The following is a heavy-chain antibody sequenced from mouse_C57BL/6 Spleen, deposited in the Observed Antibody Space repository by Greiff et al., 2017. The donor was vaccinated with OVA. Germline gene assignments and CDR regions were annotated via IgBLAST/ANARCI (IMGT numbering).Heavy chain of an antibody. CDR1: GYTFTDYE. D-gene: IGHD2-1*01. CDR3: TRSRGNYGAMDY. J-gene: IGHJ4*01. Sequence: QVQLQQSGAELVRPGASVTLSCKASGYTFTDYEMHWVKQTPVHGLEWIGAIDPETGGTAYNQKFKGKAILTADESSSTAYMELRSLTSEDSAVYYCTRSRGNYGAMDYWGQGTSVTVSS. CDR2: IDPETGGT. V-gene: IGHV1-15*01.